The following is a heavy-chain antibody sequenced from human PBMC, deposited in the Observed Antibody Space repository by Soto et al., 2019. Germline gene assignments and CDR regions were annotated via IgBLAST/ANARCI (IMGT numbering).Heavy chain of an antibody. CDR3: AKDRLRGGFLTTATTNGMDV. J-gene: IGHJ6*02. CDR2: ISYDGSNK. CDR1: GFTFSSYG. D-gene: IGHD1-26*01. V-gene: IGHV3-30*18. Sequence: GGSLRLSCAASGFTFSSYGMHWVLQAPCKGLEWVALISYDGSNKYYVDSVKGRFTISRDNSKNTLFLQMNSLRAGDTAVYYCAKDRLRGGFLTTATTNGMDVWGQGTTVTVSS.